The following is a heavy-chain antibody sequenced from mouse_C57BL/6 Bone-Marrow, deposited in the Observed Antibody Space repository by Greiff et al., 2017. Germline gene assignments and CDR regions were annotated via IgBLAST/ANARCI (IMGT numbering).Heavy chain of an antibody. CDR3: ARQGDYDYAMDY. D-gene: IGHD2-4*01. J-gene: IGHJ4*01. Sequence: DVKLVESGGGLVQPGGSLKLSCAASGFTFSDYYMYWVRQTPEKRLEWVAYISNGGGSTYYPDTVKGRFTISRDNAKNTLYLQMSRLKSEDTAMYYCARQGDYDYAMDYWGQGTSVTVSS. V-gene: IGHV5-12*01. CDR1: GFTFSDYY. CDR2: ISNGGGST.